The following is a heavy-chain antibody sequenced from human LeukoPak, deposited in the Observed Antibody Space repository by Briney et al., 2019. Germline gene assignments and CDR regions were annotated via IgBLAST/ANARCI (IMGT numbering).Heavy chain of an antibody. CDR2: VSGSGGST. V-gene: IGHV3-23*01. D-gene: IGHD3-10*01. J-gene: IGHJ4*02. Sequence: GGSLRLSCAASGFTFSSYAMTWVRQAPGKGLEWVSGVSGSGGSTYYADSVKGRFTISRDNSKNTLYLQMNSLRAEDTAVYYCAKAVFITMVRGVIIFDYWAREPWSPSPQ. CDR1: GFTFSSYA. CDR3: AKAVFITMVRGVIIFDY.